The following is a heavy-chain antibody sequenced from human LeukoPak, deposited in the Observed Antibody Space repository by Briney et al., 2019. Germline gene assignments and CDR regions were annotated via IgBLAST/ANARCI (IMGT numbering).Heavy chain of an antibody. J-gene: IGHJ5*02. CDR1: GYTFTGYD. D-gene: IGHD6-13*01. CDR3: ARGRASSWYENWFDP. Sequence: ASVKVSCKASGYTFTGYDINWVRQATGQGLEWMGWMNPNSGNTGYAQKFQGRVTMTRNTSISTAYMELSSLKSEDTDVYYSARGRASSWYENWFDPWGQGTLVTVSS. V-gene: IGHV1-8*01. CDR2: MNPNSGNT.